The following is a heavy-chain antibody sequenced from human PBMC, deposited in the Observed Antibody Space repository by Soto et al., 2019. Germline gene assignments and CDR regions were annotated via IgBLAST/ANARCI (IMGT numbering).Heavy chain of an antibody. CDR3: AREGGSLNWFDP. CDR1: GFTFSSYS. V-gene: IGHV3-48*02. CDR2: ISSSSSTI. D-gene: IGHD1-26*01. J-gene: IGHJ5*02. Sequence: EVQLVESGGGLVQPGGSLRLSCAASGFTFSSYSMNWVRQAPGKGLEWVSYISSSSSTIYYADSVKGRFTISRDNAKNSLYLQINGLRDEDTAVYYCAREGGSLNWFDPWGQGTLVTVSS.